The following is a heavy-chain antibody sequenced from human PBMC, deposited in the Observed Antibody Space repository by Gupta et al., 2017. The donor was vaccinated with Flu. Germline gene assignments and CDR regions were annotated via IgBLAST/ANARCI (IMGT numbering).Heavy chain of an antibody. CDR1: GFTFSNYA. V-gene: IGHV3-23*01. CDR2: INSGGSST. Sequence: EVHLLESGGGLIQPGGSLRRSCAASGFTFSNYAMNWVRQAPGKGLEWVSSINSGGSSTNYADSVKGRFTISRDNSKNTLYLQMNSLRAEDTAVYYCAKGGWTYPMDVWGQGTTVTVSS. CDR3: AKGGWTYPMDV. D-gene: IGHD1-26*01. J-gene: IGHJ6*02.